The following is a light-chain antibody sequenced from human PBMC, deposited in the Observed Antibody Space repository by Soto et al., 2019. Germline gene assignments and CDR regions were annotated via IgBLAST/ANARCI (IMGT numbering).Light chain of an antibody. V-gene: IGKV3-11*01. Sequence: EIGLTQSPATLSLSPGERATLSCRASQSVSSYLAWYQQKPGQAPRLLIYDASNRATGIPARFSGSGSGTDFTLTISSLEPEDFAVYYCQQRSNWPPRWTFGQGTKVDIK. CDR3: QQRSNWPPRWT. J-gene: IGKJ1*01. CDR1: QSVSSY. CDR2: DAS.